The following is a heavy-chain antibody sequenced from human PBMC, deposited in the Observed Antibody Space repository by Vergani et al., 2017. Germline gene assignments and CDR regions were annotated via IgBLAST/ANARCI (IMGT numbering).Heavy chain of an antibody. CDR3: AKTHDFSSLYSSYNWFGP. CDR1: GYSITNYW. D-gene: IGHD3-3*01. J-gene: IGHJ5*01. V-gene: IGHV5-51*03. Sequence: EVQLVQSGAEVKKPGESLKISCQGSGYSITNYWIAWVRQRPGKGLEWMGIIYAGDSGVRYSPSFQGQVTMSVDKSLSTAYLQWSSLKASDTAAYYCAKTHDFSSLYSSYNWFGPWGQGTQVTGSS. CDR2: IYAGDSGV.